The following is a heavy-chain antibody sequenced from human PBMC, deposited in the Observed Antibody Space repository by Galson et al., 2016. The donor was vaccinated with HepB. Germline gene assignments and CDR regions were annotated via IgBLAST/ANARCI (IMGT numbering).Heavy chain of an antibody. V-gene: IGHV1-18*01. CDR1: GYMFTSYG. CDR3: ARDRWYTFDY. D-gene: IGHD4-23*01. J-gene: IGHJ4*02. CDR2: VSPNSGNT. Sequence: SVKVSCKASGYMFTSYGISWVRQAPGQGLEWMGWVSPNSGNTNYAQKFQGRVTMTRDTSTSTAYMELRSLRSDDTAVYYCARDRWYTFDYWGQGTLVTVSS.